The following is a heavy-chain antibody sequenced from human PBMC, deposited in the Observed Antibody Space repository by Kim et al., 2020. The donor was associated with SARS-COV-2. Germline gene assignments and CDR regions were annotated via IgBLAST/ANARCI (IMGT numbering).Heavy chain of an antibody. J-gene: IGHJ5*02. V-gene: IGHV3-21*01. CDR2: ISSSSSYI. Sequence: GGSLRLSCAASGFTFSSYSMNWVRQAPGKGLEWVSSISSSSSYIYYADSVKGRFTISRDNAKNSLYLQMNSLRAEDTAVYYCARYTMVRGDPFDPWGQGTLVTVSS. CDR3: ARYTMVRGDPFDP. CDR1: GFTFSSYS. D-gene: IGHD3-10*01.